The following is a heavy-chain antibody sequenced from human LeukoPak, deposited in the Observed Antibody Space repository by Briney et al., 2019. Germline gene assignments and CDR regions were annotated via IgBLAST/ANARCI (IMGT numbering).Heavy chain of an antibody. V-gene: IGHV3-7*03. D-gene: IGHD2-15*01. CDR1: GFTFSNYW. CDR2: INENGGEK. CDR3: AKGSFAVPATPLDF. J-gene: IGHJ4*02. Sequence: GGSLRLSCAVSGFTFSNYWMSWVRQAPGKGLEWVANINENGGEKYYVDSVEGRFIISRDNAKNTVYLQMNRLRVEDTGVFYCAKGSFAVPATPLDFWGPGTVVLVSS.